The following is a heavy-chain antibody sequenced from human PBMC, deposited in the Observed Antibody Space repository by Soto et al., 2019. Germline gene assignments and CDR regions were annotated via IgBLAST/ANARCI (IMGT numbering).Heavy chain of an antibody. V-gene: IGHV3-30*18. CDR2: ISNDGSIQ. J-gene: IGHJ6*02. CDR3: AKDRLDSSGTCSRCFGMDV. CDR1: GFTFSSYG. D-gene: IGHD3-22*01. Sequence: QVQLMESGGSVLQPGRSLRLSCAASGFTFSSYGMHWVRQAPGKGLEWVTIISNDGSIQYYGDSVKGRFTVSRDNSKNTVFLEMNSLTVEDTATYYCAKDRLDSSGTCSRCFGMDVWGQGTTVTVSS.